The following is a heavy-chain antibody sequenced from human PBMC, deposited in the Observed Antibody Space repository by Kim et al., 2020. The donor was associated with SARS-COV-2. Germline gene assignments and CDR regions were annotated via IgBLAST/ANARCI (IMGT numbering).Heavy chain of an antibody. CDR3: ARDHGIAVAGYYYYGMDV. V-gene: IGHV3-30*04. J-gene: IGHJ6*01. D-gene: IGHD6-19*01. Sequence: GGSLRLSCAASGFTFSSYAMHWVRQAPGKGLEWVAVISYDGSNKYYVDPVKGRFTISRDNSKNTLYLQMNSLRAEDTAVYYCARDHGIAVAGYYYYGMDV. CDR2: ISYDGSNK. CDR1: GFTFSSYA.